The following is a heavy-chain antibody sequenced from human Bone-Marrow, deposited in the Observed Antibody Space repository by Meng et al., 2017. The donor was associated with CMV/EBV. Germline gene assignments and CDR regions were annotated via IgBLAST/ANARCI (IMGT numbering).Heavy chain of an antibody. CDR1: GFTFSSYW. Sequence: GESLKISCAASGFTFSSYWMHWVRQAPGKGLVWVSRIISDGSSTSYADSVKGRFTISRDNAKNTLYLQMNSLRAEDTAVYYCARGEYCSSTSCYPHYYGMDVWGQGTTVTVSS. J-gene: IGHJ6*02. CDR2: IISDGSST. CDR3: ARGEYCSSTSCYPHYYGMDV. V-gene: IGHV3-74*01. D-gene: IGHD2-2*01.